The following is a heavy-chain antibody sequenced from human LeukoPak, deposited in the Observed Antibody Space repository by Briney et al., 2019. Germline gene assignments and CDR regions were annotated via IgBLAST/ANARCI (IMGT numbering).Heavy chain of an antibody. CDR2: IYPGDSDT. CDR3: ARRVGTTGTTGWFDP. Sequence: GESLQISCKGSGSGFTSYWIGWVRQMPGKGLEWMGIIYPGDSDTRYSPSFQGQVTISADKSNSTAYLQWSSLKASDTAMYYCARRVGTTGTTGWFDPWGQGTLVTVSS. CDR1: GSGFTSYW. J-gene: IGHJ5*02. V-gene: IGHV5-51*01. D-gene: IGHD1-1*01.